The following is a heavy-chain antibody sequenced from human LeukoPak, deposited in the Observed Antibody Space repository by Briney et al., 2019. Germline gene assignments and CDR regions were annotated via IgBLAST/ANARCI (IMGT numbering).Heavy chain of an antibody. V-gene: IGHV1-24*01. CDR2: FDLEDGET. CDR3: ATAPLAAAGRFDY. J-gene: IGHJ4*02. CDR1: GYTLTELS. D-gene: IGHD6-13*01. Sequence: ASVKVSCKVSGYTLTELSMHWVRQAPGKGLEWMGGFDLEDGETIYAQKFQGRVTMTEDTSTDTAYMELSSLRSEDTAVYYCATAPLAAAGRFDYWGQGTLVTVSS.